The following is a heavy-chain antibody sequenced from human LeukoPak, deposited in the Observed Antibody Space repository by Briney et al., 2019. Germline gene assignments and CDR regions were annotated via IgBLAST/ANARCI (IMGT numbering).Heavy chain of an antibody. CDR2: IIPIFGTA. CDR3: APPGPKRGYSGYDSLDY. Sequence: ASVKVSCKASGGAFNSYALSWVRQAPGQGLEWMGGIIPIFGTANYAQKFQGRVTITTDESTSTAYLELSSLRAEGPAVYYCAPPGPKRGYSGYDSLDYWGQGTLVSVSS. J-gene: IGHJ4*02. D-gene: IGHD5-12*01. V-gene: IGHV1-69*05. CDR1: GGAFNSYA.